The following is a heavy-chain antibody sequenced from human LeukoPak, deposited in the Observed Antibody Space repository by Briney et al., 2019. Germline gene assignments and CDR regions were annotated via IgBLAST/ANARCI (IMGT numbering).Heavy chain of an antibody. V-gene: IGHV3-7*03. CDR1: GFTFSSYW. Sequence: GGSPRLSCAASGFTFSSYWMSWVRQAPGKGLEWVANIKQDGSEKYYVDSVKGRFTISRDNAKNSLYLQMNSLRVEDTALYYCARGITMFQHWGQGTLVTVSS. D-gene: IGHD3-10*01. CDR2: IKQDGSEK. CDR3: ARGITMFQH. J-gene: IGHJ1*01.